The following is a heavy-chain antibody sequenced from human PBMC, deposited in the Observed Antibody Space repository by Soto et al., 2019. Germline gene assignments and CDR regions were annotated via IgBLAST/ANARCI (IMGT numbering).Heavy chain of an antibody. J-gene: IGHJ6*02. D-gene: IGHD3-10*01. CDR3: ARASYGSGNYYAPYYYSAMDV. CDR1: GASISSYY. Sequence: SETLSLTCDVSGASISSYYWSWIRQPPGKGLEWIGYIYYSGNTNYNPSLKSRVTMSVDTSKNQFSLNLTSVTAADTAVYFCARASYGSGNYYAPYYYSAMDVWGHGTTVNVSS. V-gene: IGHV4-59*01. CDR2: IYYSGNT.